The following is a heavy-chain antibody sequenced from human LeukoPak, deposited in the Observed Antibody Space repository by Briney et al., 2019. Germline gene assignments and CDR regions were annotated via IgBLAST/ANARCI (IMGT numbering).Heavy chain of an antibody. Sequence: GASVKVSCKASGGTFSSYAISWVRQAPGQGLEWMGGIIPIFGTANYAQKFQGRVTITADESTSTAYMELSSLRSEDTAVYYCARDPLFDKAAGYFIWGQGTMVTVSS. D-gene: IGHD1-1*01. CDR1: GGTFSSYA. CDR2: IIPIFGTA. V-gene: IGHV1-69*13. CDR3: ARDPLFDKAAGYFI. J-gene: IGHJ3*02.